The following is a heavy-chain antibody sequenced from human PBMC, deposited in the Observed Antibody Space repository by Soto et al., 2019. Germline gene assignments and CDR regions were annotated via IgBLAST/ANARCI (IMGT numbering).Heavy chain of an antibody. CDR1: GFTFSVSA. CDR2: IRSKANSDAT. J-gene: IGHJ6*03. V-gene: IGHV3-73*01. Sequence: GSLRLSCAASGFTFSVSAMHWVRQASGKGLEWVGRIRSKANSDATAYAASLKGRFTISRDDSQNTAYLQMNSLKTDDTAVYYCCSSIFGAPKEGYMDVWGKGTTVTVSS. CDR3: CSSIFGAPKEGYMDV. D-gene: IGHD3-3*02.